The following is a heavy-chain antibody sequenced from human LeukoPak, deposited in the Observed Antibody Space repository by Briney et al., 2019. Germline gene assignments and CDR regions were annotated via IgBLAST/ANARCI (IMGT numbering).Heavy chain of an antibody. J-gene: IGHJ4*02. D-gene: IGHD3-22*01. V-gene: IGHV5-51*01. CDR3: AGPNYYDSSGYYYAPLHY. CDR1: GYSFTSYW. CDR2: IYPGDSDT. Sequence: GESLKISCKGSGYSFTSYWIGWVRQMPGKGLEWMGIIYPGDSDTRYSPSFQGQVTISADKSISTAYLQWSSLKASYTAMYYCAGPNYYDSSGYYYAPLHYWGQGTLVTVSS.